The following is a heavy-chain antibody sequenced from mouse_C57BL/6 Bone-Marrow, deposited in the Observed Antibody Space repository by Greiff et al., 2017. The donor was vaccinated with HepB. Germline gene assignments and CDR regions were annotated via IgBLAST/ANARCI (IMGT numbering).Heavy chain of an antibody. V-gene: IGHV1-82*01. CDR2: IYPGDGDT. Sequence: QVQLQQSGPELVKPGASVKISCTASGFAFSSSWMNWVKQRPGKGLEWIGRIYPGDGDTNYTGKFKGKATLTADKSSSTAYMQLSSLTSEDTAIYFCARGRPYYDGSSDDWGKGTTLTVAS. J-gene: IGHJ2*01. CDR3: ARGRPYYDGSSDD. CDR1: GFAFSSSW. D-gene: IGHD1-1*01.